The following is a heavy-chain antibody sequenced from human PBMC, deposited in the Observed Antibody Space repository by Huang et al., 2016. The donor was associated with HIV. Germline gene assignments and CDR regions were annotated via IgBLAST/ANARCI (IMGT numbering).Heavy chain of an antibody. J-gene: IGHJ5*02. CDR1: GYIFTDYY. CDR2: VNPKSGAT. CDR3: ARAVVRGLIIRFDP. Sequence: QVQLVQSGAEVKKPGASVKVSCRTSGYIFTDYYIHWVRQAPGQGLEWMGGVNPKSGATNQAQRVQGRLHMTTDTSTSAVDMELANLRSDDTAVYYCARAVVRGLIIRFDPWGQGTLVTVSS. V-gene: IGHV1-2*02. D-gene: IGHD3-10*01.